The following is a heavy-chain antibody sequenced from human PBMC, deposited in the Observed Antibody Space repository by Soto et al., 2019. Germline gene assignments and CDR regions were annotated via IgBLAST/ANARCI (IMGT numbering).Heavy chain of an antibody. J-gene: IGHJ3*02. V-gene: IGHV1-69*12. CDR3: ATNYGGNRYTRDAFDI. CDR2: IIPIFGTA. Sequence: QVQLVQSGAEVKKPGSSVKVSCKASGGTFSSYAISWVRQAPGQGLEWMGGIIPIFGTANYAQKFQGRVTITADESTSTAYMELSILRSEDTAVYYCATNYGGNRYTRDAFDIWGQGTMVTVSS. D-gene: IGHD4-17*01. CDR1: GGTFSSYA.